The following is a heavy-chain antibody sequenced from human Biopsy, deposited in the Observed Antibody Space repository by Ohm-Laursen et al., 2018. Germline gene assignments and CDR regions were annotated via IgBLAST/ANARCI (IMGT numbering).Heavy chain of an antibody. D-gene: IGHD3-16*01. CDR3: ARDSRGGHLNTTLITGKNLDS. CDR2: IYYTGST. CDR1: RDSISNYY. Sequence: SVTLSLTCTVSRDSISNYYWTWIRQSPGKGLVCIGYIYYTGSTNYNPSVKSRVTISVDTSKNQFSLKLNSVTAADTAVYFCARDSRGGHLNTTLITGKNLDSWGQGILVTVSS. V-gene: IGHV4-59*01. J-gene: IGHJ4*02.